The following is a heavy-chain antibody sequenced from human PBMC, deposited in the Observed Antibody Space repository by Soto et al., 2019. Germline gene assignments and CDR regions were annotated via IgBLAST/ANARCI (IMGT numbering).Heavy chain of an antibody. Sequence: SETLSLTCTVSGGSVSSGSYYWSWIRQPPGKGLEWIGYIYYSGSTNYNPSLKSRVTISVDTSKNQFSLKLSSVTAADTAVYYCARELQLERPGLGLYYYYYGMDAWGQGTTVTVSS. D-gene: IGHD1-1*01. CDR3: ARELQLERPGLGLYYYYYGMDA. V-gene: IGHV4-61*01. J-gene: IGHJ6*02. CDR2: IYYSGST. CDR1: GGSVSSGSYY.